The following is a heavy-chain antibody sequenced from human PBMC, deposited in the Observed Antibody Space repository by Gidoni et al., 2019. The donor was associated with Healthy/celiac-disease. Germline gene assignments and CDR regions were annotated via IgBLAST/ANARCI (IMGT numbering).Heavy chain of an antibody. J-gene: IGHJ4*02. CDR2: ST. CDR3: AGSTTVVTGWYFDY. Sequence: STYYNPSLKSRVTISVDTSKNQFSLKLTSVTAADTAVYYCAGSTTVVTGWYFDYWGQGTLVTVSS. V-gene: IGHV4-39*01. D-gene: IGHD4-17*01.